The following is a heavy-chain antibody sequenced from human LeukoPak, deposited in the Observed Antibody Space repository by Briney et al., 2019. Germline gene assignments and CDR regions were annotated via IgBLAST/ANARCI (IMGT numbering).Heavy chain of an antibody. CDR2: IYYSGST. V-gene: IGHV4-59*08. CDR3: ASAYSSSWFDY. CDR1: GGSISSYY. J-gene: IGHJ4*02. D-gene: IGHD6-13*01. Sequence: SETLSLTCTVSGGSISSYYWSWIRQPPGKGLEWIGYIYYSGSTNYNPSLKSRVTISVDTSKNKFSLKLSSVTAADTAVYYCASAYSSSWFDYWGQGTLVTVSS.